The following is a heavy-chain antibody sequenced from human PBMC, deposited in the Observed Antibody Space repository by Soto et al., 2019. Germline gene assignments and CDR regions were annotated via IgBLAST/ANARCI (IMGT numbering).Heavy chain of an antibody. CDR3: ARDRGSSSWYSYYSGMDV. Sequence: ASVKVSCKASGYTFTGYYMHWVRQAPGQGLEWMGWINPNSGGTNYAQKFQGRVTMTRDTSISTAYMELSRLRSDDTAVYHCARDRGSSSWYSYYSGMDVWGQGTTVTVSS. CDR2: INPNSGGT. D-gene: IGHD6-13*01. CDR1: GYTFTGYY. V-gene: IGHV1-2*02. J-gene: IGHJ6*02.